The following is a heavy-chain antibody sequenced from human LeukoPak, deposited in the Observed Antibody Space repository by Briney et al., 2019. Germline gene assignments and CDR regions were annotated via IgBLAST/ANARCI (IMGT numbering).Heavy chain of an antibody. V-gene: IGHV3-21*01. CDR1: GFTFSSYS. CDR2: ISSSSSYI. Sequence: GGALRLSCSASGFTFSSYSMNWVRQAPGQGLEWVSSISSSSSYIYYADSVKGRFTISRDNAKNSLYLQMNSLRAEDTAVYYCARVQGYAFDIWGQGTMVTVSS. J-gene: IGHJ3*02. CDR3: ARVQGYAFDI. D-gene: IGHD4-11*01.